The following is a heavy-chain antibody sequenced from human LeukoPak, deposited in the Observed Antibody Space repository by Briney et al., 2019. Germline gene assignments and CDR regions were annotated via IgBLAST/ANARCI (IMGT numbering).Heavy chain of an antibody. CDR1: GFTFSSYW. CDR3: ARVSEMATTGHFDY. J-gene: IGHJ4*02. D-gene: IGHD5-24*01. V-gene: IGHV3-7*01. Sequence: GGSLRLSCAASGFTFSSYWMSWVRQAPGKGLEWVANIKQGGSEKYYVDSVKGRFTISRDNAKNSLYLQMNSLRAEDTAVYYCARVSEMATTGHFDYWGQGTLVTVSS. CDR2: IKQGGSEK.